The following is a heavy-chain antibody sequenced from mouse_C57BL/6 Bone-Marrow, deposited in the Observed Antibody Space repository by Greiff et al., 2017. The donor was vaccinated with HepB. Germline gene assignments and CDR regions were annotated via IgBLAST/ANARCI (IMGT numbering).Heavy chain of an antibody. D-gene: IGHD1-1*01. CDR1: GFSFNTYA. Sequence: EVQWVESGGGLVQPKGSLKLSCAASGFSFNTYAMNWVRQAPGKGLEWVARIRSKSNNYATYYADSVKDRFTISRDDSESMLYLQMNNLKTEDTAMYYCVRQRGSSIFDYWGQGTTLTVSS. CDR2: IRSKSNNYAT. J-gene: IGHJ2*01. CDR3: VRQRGSSIFDY. V-gene: IGHV10-1*01.